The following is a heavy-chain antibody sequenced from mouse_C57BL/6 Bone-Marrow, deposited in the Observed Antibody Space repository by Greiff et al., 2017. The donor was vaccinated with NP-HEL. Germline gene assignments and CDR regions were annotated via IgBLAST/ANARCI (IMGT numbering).Heavy chain of an antibody. CDR2: ISDGGSFT. J-gene: IGHJ2*01. D-gene: IGHD1-1*01. V-gene: IGHV5-4*03. Sequence: EVKLVESGGGLVKPGGSLKLSCAASGFTFSSYAMSWVRQTPEKRLEWVATISDGGSFTYYPDNVKGRFTISRDNAKNNLYLQMSHLKSEDTAMYYCAIITTFDYWGQGTTLTVSS. CDR1: GFTFSSYA. CDR3: AIITTFDY.